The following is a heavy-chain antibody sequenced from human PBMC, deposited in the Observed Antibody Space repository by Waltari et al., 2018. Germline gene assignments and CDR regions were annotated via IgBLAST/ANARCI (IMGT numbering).Heavy chain of an antibody. J-gene: IGHJ4*02. CDR3: AREGGGFDYTPDY. D-gene: IGHD5-12*01. CDR2: ISGDAGST. Sequence: EVQLEESGGGLVQPGGSRRLSCEASGFDFTKHYMHWVRQGPGKGLVWVARISGDAGSTSYADSVKGRFTISRDNSKNTLYLQMNSVRAEDTGIYYCAREGGGFDYTPDYWGQGTLVTVSS. V-gene: IGHV3-74*01. CDR1: GFDFTKHY.